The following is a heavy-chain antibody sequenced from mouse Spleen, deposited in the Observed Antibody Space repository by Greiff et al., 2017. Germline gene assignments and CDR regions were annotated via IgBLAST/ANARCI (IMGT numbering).Heavy chain of an antibody. J-gene: IGHJ3*01. CDR1: GYTFTDYY. D-gene: IGHD2-1*01. V-gene: IGHV1-19*01. CDR3: AFYGNYEAWFAY. Sequence: EVQLQESGPVLVKPGASVKMSCKASGYTFTDYYMNWVKQSHGKSLEWIGVINPYNGGTSYNQKFKGKATLTVDKSSSTAYMELNSLTSEDSAVYYCAFYGNYEAWFAYWGQGTLVTVSA. CDR2: INPYNGGT.